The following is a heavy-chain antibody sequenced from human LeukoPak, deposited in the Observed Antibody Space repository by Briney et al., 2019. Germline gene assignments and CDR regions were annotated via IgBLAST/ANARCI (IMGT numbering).Heavy chain of an antibody. J-gene: IGHJ4*02. CDR2: ISSSSSYI. Sequence: PGGSLRLSCAASGFTFSSYSMNWVRQAPGKGLEWVSSISSSSSYIYYADSVKGRFTTSRGNAKNSLYLQMNSLRAEDTAVYYCARVSPLSYYDTSSFDYWGQGTLVTVSS. CDR1: GFTFSSYS. V-gene: IGHV3-21*01. D-gene: IGHD3-22*01. CDR3: ARVSPLSYYDTSSFDY.